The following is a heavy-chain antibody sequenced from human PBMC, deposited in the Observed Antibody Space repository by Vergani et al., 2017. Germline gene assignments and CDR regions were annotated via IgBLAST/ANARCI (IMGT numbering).Heavy chain of an antibody. D-gene: IGHD3-16*01. CDR2: TWYDGNNK. CDR3: AKHFRGWGIDY. J-gene: IGHJ4*02. Sequence: QVQLVESGGGVVQPGRSLRLSCAASGFTFNQYGMHWVRQAPGKGLEWVAVTWYDGNNKQYADSVKGRFTISRDNSKSTMYLQMKSLRDEDTGVYYCAKHFRGWGIDYWGQGTQVIVSS. CDR1: GFTFNQYG. V-gene: IGHV3-33*06.